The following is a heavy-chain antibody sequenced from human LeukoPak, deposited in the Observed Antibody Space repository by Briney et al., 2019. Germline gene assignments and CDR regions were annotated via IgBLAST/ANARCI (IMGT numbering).Heavy chain of an antibody. CDR3: ARVVYYDFSFDP. CDR1: GFTVSSNY. CDR2: IYSGGST. V-gene: IGHV3-66*02. J-gene: IGHJ5*02. Sequence: GGSLRLSCAASGFTVSSNYMSWVRQAPGKGLEWVSVIYSGGSTYYADSVKGRFTISRDNSKNTLYLQMNSLRAEDTAVYYCARVVYYDFSFDPWGQGTLVTVSS. D-gene: IGHD3-3*01.